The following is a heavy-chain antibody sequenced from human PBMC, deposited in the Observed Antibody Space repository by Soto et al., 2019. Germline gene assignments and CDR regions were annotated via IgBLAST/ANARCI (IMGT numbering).Heavy chain of an antibody. CDR1: DHTFTYYG. V-gene: IGHV1-18*01. CDR3: ATGGHYFGLDV. CDR2: ISGYNGNT. D-gene: IGHD2-8*02. Sequence: QVQLLQSGGEVKKPGASVKVSCNSSDHTFTYYGINWVRRAPGQGLEWMGWISGYNGNTKYAQKFQDRVTMSAGTSTRTAYMEMRSLTSDDTAVYCAATGGHYFGLDVWGQGTTVTVSS. J-gene: IGHJ6*02.